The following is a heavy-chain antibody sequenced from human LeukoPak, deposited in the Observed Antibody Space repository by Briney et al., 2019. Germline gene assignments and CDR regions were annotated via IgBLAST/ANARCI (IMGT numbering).Heavy chain of an antibody. J-gene: IGHJ3*02. D-gene: IGHD4-23*01. CDR3: ARESPSLTVYGGTGVFHI. V-gene: IGHV4-59*01. CDR2: TYHTGAS. CDR1: DDSISPYY. Sequence: PSETLSHTCTVSDDSISPYYWAWIRQPPGEGLEWIGSTYHTGASNYTPSLKSRVTMSVDTSKNQFSLSLISVTAADTAVYYCARESPSLTVYGGTGVFHIWGQGTMVTVSS.